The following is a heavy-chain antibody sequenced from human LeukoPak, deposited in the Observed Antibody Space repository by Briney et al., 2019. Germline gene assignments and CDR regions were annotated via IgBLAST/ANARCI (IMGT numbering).Heavy chain of an antibody. CDR3: ALQHTRYFDY. CDR1: GGSISSSSYY. CDR2: IYYSGST. Sequence: PSETLSLTCTVSGGSISSSSYYWGWIRQPPGKGLEWIGSIYYSGSTYYNPSLKSRVTISVDTSKNQFSLKLSSVTAADTAVYYCALQHTRYFDYWGQGTLVTVSS. J-gene: IGHJ4*02. V-gene: IGHV4-39*07. D-gene: IGHD1-26*01.